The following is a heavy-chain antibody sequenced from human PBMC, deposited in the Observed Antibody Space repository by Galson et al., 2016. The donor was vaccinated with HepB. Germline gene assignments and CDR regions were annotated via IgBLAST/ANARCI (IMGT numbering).Heavy chain of an antibody. V-gene: IGHV3-23*01. CDR3: KGYSAGDH. CDR1: GFTFSNYA. Sequence: SLRLSCAASGFTFSNYAMSWVRQAPGKGLEWVSGISGRGGRTYYADSVKGRFTLSRDNSKNTLYLQMNILRVEDTAVYYCKGYSAGDHWGQGTLVTVSS. D-gene: IGHD2-21*01. J-gene: IGHJ4*02. CDR2: ISGRGGRT.